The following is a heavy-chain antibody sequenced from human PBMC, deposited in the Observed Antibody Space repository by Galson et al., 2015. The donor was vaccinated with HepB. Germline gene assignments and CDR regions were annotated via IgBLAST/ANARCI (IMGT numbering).Heavy chain of an antibody. Sequence: DTRSLTSTVSGGFISTYYCCWLRQPPGKTLESTGYVHYPGTTNYSPSLKIRVTVSLDMYKNQFFLKLNSVTAADTAVYYCARERTYCCGGSCDSAFDYWGRGMLVTVSS. CDR1: GGFISTYY. CDR3: ARERTYCCGGSCDSAFDY. V-gene: IGHV4-59*01. D-gene: IGHD2-15*01. CDR2: VHYPGTT. J-gene: IGHJ4*02.